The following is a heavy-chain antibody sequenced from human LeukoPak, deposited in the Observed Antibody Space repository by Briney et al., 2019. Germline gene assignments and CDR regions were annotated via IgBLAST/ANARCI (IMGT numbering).Heavy chain of an antibody. CDR1: GGTFISYA. CDR2: IIPIFGTA. J-gene: IGHJ4*02. CDR3: ARDGIAARTDPFDY. V-gene: IGHV1-69*05. D-gene: IGHD6-6*01. Sequence: SVKVSCKASGGTFISYAISWVRQAPGQGLEWMGGIIPIFGTANYAQKFQGRVTITTDESTSTAYMELSSLRSEDTAVYYCARDGIAARTDPFDYWGQGTLVTVSS.